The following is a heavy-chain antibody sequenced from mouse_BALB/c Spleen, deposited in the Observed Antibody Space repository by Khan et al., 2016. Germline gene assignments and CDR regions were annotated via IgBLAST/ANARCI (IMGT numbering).Heavy chain of an antibody. D-gene: IGHD2-4*01. J-gene: IGHJ4*01. CDR2: IWRGGST. CDR1: GFSLTSYG. CDR3: AKSNYVVGYYAMDY. Sequence: QVQLQQSGPSLVQPSQSLSITCTVSGFSLTSYGVHWVRQSPGKGLEWLGVIWRGGSTDYNAAFMSRLSITKDNSKSQVFFKMNSLQADDTVIYYCAKSNYVVGYYAMDYWGQGASVTVSS. V-gene: IGHV2-5-1*01.